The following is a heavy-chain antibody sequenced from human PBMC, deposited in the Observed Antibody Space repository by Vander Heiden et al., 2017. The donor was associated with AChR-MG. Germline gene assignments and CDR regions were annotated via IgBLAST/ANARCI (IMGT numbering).Heavy chain of an antibody. J-gene: IGHJ6*02. D-gene: IGHD2-2*01. CDR1: GFTFSSYG. CDR3: AKDRYCSSTSCYRLSYYGMDV. Sequence: QVQLVESGGGVVQPGRSLRLSCAASGFTFSSYGMHWVRQAPGKGLEWVAVISYDGSNKYYADSVKGRFTISRDNSKNTLYLQMNSLRAEDTAVYYCAKDRYCSSTSCYRLSYYGMDVWGQGTRSPSP. CDR2: ISYDGSNK. V-gene: IGHV3-30*18.